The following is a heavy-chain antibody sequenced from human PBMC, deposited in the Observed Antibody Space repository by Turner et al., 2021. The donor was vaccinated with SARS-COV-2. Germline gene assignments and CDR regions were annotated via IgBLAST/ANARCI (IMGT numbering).Heavy chain of an antibody. CDR1: GGPISSYY. V-gene: IGHV4-59*08. D-gene: IGHD3-22*01. CDR3: ARRTHYYDSSGYYDIYYFDY. J-gene: IGHJ4*02. Sequence: QVQLQESGPGLVKPSETLSLTCTVSGGPISSYYWSWIRQPPGKGLEWIGYIYYSGSTNYNPSLKSRVTISVDTSKNQFSLKLSSVTAADTAVYYCARRTHYYDSSGYYDIYYFDYWGQGTLVTVSS. CDR2: IYYSGST.